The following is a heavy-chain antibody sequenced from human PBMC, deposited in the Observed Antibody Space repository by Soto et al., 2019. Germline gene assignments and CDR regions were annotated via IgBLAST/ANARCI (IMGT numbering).Heavy chain of an antibody. CDR1: GGSISSYY. CDR3: ARRSYGDFDVYYFDY. V-gene: IGHV4-59*08. J-gene: IGHJ4*02. Sequence: QVQLQESGPGLVKPSETLSLTCTVSGGSISSYYWSWIRQPPGKGLEWIGYIYFSGTTNYNPSLRSRVTISLDTAKNQLSLKLSSVTAAQTAVYYSARRSYGDFDVYYFDYWCKGTLVTVSS. CDR2: IYFSGTT. D-gene: IGHD4-17*01.